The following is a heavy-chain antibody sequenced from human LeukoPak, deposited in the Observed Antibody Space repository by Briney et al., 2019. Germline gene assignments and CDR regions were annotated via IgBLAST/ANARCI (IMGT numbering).Heavy chain of an antibody. V-gene: IGHV1-69*05. D-gene: IGHD4-23*01. CDR2: IIPIFGTA. Sequence: GASVKVSCKASGGTFSSYAISWVRQAPGQGLEWMGGIIPIFGTANYAQKFQGRVTITTDESTSTAYMELSSLRSEDTAVHYCATPSRGLYGGNSEDAFDIWGQGTMVTVSS. J-gene: IGHJ3*02. CDR3: ATPSRGLYGGNSEDAFDI. CDR1: GGTFSSYA.